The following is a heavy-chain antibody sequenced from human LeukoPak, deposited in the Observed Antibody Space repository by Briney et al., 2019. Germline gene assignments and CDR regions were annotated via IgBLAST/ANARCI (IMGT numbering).Heavy chain of an antibody. V-gene: IGHV1-18*01. J-gene: IGHJ3*02. CDR1: GYTFTSYG. CDR2: ISAYNGNT. Sequence: ASVKVSCKASGYTFTSYGISWVRQAPGQGLEWMGWISAYNGNTNYAQKLQGRVTMTTDTSTSTAYMELSSLRSEDTAVYYCARDSNPADSFDIWGQGTMVTVSS. CDR3: ARDSNPADSFDI. D-gene: IGHD2-2*01.